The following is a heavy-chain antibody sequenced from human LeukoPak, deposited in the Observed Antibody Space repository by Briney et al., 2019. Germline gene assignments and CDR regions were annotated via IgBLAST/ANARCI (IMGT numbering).Heavy chain of an antibody. CDR1: GFTFDDYA. V-gene: IGHV3-9*01. CDR2: ISWNSGSI. CDR3: AKGGYSYVLYFDY. Sequence: GGSLRLSCAASGFTFDDYAMHWVRQAPGKGLEWVPGISWNSGSIGYADSVKGRFTISRDNAKNSLYLQMNSLRAEDTALYYCAKGGYSYVLYFDYWGQGTLVTVSS. D-gene: IGHD5-18*01. J-gene: IGHJ4*02.